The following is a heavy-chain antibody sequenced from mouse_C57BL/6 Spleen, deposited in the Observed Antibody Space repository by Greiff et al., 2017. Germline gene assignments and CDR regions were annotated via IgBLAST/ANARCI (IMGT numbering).Heavy chain of an antibody. Sequence: EVQLVESGGGLVKPGGSLKLSCAASGFTFSSYAMSWVRQTPEKRLEWVATISDGGSYTYYPDNVKGRFTISRDNAKNNLYLQMSHLKSEDTAMYYCAREDNWFDYWGQGTTLTVSS. CDR1: GFTFSSYA. D-gene: IGHD4-1*01. CDR3: AREDNWFDY. V-gene: IGHV5-4*01. CDR2: ISDGGSYT. J-gene: IGHJ2*01.